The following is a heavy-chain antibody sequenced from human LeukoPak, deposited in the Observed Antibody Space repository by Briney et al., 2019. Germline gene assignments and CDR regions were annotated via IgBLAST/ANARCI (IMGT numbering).Heavy chain of an antibody. D-gene: IGHD2-2*01. CDR1: VDSVSCNRVT. Sequence: SQTLSLTCAISVDSVSCNRVTWNWIRQSPSRVLEWMGRTYYRSTWYNDYAVSVRGRITANPDTSKNQFSLHLNSVTPEDTAVYYCARRLTQYDCFDPWGQGILVTVSS. CDR3: ARRLTQYDCFDP. CDR2: TYYRSTWYN. V-gene: IGHV6-1*01. J-gene: IGHJ5*02.